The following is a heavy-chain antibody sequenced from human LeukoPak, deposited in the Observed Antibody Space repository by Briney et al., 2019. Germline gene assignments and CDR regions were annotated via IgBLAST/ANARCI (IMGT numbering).Heavy chain of an antibody. Sequence: PGGSLRLSCAASGFTFSSYGMHWVRQAPGKGLEWVANIKQDGSEKYYVDSVKGRFTISRDNAKNSLYLQMNSLRAEDTAVYYCASGARGYSGYGHFDYWGQGTLVTVSS. D-gene: IGHD5-12*01. CDR1: GFTFSSYG. CDR2: IKQDGSEK. J-gene: IGHJ4*02. CDR3: ASGARGYSGYGHFDY. V-gene: IGHV3-7*01.